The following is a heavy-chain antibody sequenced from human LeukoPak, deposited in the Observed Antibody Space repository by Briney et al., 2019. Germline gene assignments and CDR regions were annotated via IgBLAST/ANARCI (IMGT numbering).Heavy chain of an antibody. D-gene: IGHD3-22*01. CDR1: GFTFSSYS. V-gene: IGHV3-21*01. CDR3: ARSPMLVVTVDAFDI. CDR2: ISSSSSYI. J-gene: IGHJ3*02. Sequence: PGGSLRLSCAASGFTFSSYSMNWVRQAPGKGLEWVSSISSSSSYIYYADSVKGRFTISRDNAKNSLYLQMNSLRAEDTAVYYCARSPMLVVTVDAFDIWGQGTMVTVSS.